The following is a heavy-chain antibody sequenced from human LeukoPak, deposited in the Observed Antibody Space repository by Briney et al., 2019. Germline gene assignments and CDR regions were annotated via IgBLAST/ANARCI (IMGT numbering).Heavy chain of an antibody. J-gene: IGHJ5*02. Sequence: GGSLRLSCAASGFTFRSYSMNWVRQAPGKGLEWVSYISSSSSTIYYADSVRGRFTISRDNAKSSLYLQMNSLRAEDTAVYYCARDRAGATQADWFDPWGQGTLVTVSS. CDR1: GFTFRSYS. CDR3: ARDRAGATQADWFDP. D-gene: IGHD1-26*01. V-gene: IGHV3-48*04. CDR2: ISSSSSTI.